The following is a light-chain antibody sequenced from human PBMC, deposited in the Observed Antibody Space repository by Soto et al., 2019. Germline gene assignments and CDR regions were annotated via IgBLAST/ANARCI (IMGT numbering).Light chain of an antibody. J-gene: IGKJ5*01. CDR3: QQYASSALIT. CDR2: DAS. V-gene: IGKV3-15*01. Sequence: EIVMTQSPATLSVSPGERVTLSCRASQSISSNLAWYQQKPGQAPRLLIYDASTRATGIPARFSGSGSGTDFTLTISSLQPEDFAVYYCQQYASSALITFGQGTRLEIK. CDR1: QSISSN.